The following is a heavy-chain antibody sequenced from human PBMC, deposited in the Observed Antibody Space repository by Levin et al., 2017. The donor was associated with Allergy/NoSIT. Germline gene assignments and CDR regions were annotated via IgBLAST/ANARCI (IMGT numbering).Heavy chain of an antibody. Sequence: GESLKISCAASGFTFSDYYMSWIRQAPGKGLEWVSYISSSGSAYYADSVKGRFTISRDNAKNSLYLHMNSLRAEDTAVYYCARRSGSSSWYSVDYWGKGSLVTVSS. CDR2: ISSSGSA. CDR1: GFTFSDYY. CDR3: ARRSGSSSWYSVDY. J-gene: IGHJ4*02. D-gene: IGHD6-13*01. V-gene: IGHV3-11*01.